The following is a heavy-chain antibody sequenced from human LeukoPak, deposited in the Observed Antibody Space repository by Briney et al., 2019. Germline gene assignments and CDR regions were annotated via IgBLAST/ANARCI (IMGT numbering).Heavy chain of an antibody. Sequence: PGGSLRLSCAASEFTFSSYNMNWVRQAPGKGLEWVSYISSSSSTMYYADSVKGRFTISRDNAKNSLYLQMNSLRAEDTAVYYCARDRRDGARADFDYWGQGTLVTVSS. CDR2: ISSSSSTM. CDR1: EFTFSSYN. J-gene: IGHJ4*02. V-gene: IGHV3-48*01. D-gene: IGHD5-24*01. CDR3: ARDRRDGARADFDY.